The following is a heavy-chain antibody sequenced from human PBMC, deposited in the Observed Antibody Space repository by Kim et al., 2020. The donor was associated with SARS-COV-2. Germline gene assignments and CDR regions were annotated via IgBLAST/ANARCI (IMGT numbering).Heavy chain of an antibody. J-gene: IGHJ5*02. D-gene: IGHD5-12*01. V-gene: IGHV5-10-1*01. Sequence: GESLKISCKGSGYSFTSYWISWVRQMPGKGLEWMGRIDPSDSYTNYSPSFQGHVTIPADKSISTAYLQWSSLKASDTAMYYCASSGMGATITGGFDPWGQGTLVTVSS. CDR3: ASSGMGATITGGFDP. CDR2: IDPSDSYT. CDR1: GYSFTSYW.